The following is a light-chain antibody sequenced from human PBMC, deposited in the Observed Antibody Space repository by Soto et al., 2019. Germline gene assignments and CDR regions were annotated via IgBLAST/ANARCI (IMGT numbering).Light chain of an antibody. J-gene: IGKJ4*01. CDR1: QGISSY. CDR2: AAS. V-gene: IGKV1-9*01. CDR3: QQPNTYPLT. Sequence: DIPLTQSPSFLSASVGDRVTITCRASQGISSYLAWYQQKPGKAPKLLIYAASTLQSGVPSRFSGSGSGTEFTLTITSLQPEDFATYYCQQPNTYPLTFCGGTKVEIK.